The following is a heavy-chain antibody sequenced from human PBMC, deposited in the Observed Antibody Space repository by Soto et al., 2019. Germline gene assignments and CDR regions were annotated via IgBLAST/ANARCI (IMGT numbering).Heavy chain of an antibody. CDR2: ITTSSGHM. CDR1: GFTFSNHG. CDR3: VKGLFGGKWPDP. J-gene: IGHJ5*02. V-gene: IGHV3-21*05. D-gene: IGHD5-12*01. Sequence: PGGSLRLSCGASGFTFSNHGMNWVRQAPGKGLEGVAYITTSSGHMYYADSVKGRFTISRDNGKNSLYLQMNSLRAEDTAVYYCVKGLFGGKWPDPWGQGTLVTVSS.